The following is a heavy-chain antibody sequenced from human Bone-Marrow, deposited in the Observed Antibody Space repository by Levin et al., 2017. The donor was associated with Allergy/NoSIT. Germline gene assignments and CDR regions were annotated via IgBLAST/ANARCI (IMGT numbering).Heavy chain of an antibody. CDR3: AKAPTYSSSTSCYLRYYYYYMDV. J-gene: IGHJ6*03. CDR1: GFTFSSYS. V-gene: IGHV3-21*01. Sequence: AGGSLRLSCAASGFTFSSYSMNWVRQAPGKGLEWVSSISSSSSYIYYADSVKGRFTISRDNAKNSLYLQMNSLKAEDRAANYVAKAPTYSSSTSCYLRYYYYYMDVWGKGTTVTVSS. CDR2: ISSSSSYI. D-gene: IGHD2-2*01.